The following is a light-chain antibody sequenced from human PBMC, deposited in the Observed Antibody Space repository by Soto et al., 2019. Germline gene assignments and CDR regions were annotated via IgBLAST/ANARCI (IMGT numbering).Light chain of an antibody. CDR3: QQYVSLYT. CDR2: DAS. J-gene: IGKJ3*01. Sequence: DIQMTQSPSSLSASVGDRVTITCQASQDINYYLNWYQQKPGKAPKLLIYDASILEIGVPSRFSGGGSGTDFPLTISSLQPEDIATYYCQQYVSLYTFGPGTKLDIK. V-gene: IGKV1-33*01. CDR1: QDINYY.